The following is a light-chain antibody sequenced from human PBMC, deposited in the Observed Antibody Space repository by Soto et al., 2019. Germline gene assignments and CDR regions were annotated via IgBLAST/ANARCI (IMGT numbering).Light chain of an antibody. V-gene: IGKV3-20*01. J-gene: IGKJ4*01. Sequence: EIVLTQSPGTLSLSPGERATLSCRASQSVSSSYLAWYQQKPGQAPRILIYGASSRATGIPDRFSGSGSGTDFTLTISRLEPEDGAVYYCQQYGSSPPLTFGGGTKVEIK. CDR3: QQYGSSPPLT. CDR2: GAS. CDR1: QSVSSSY.